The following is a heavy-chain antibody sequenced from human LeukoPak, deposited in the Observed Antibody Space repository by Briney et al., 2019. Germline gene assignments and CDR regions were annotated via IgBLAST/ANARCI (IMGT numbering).Heavy chain of an antibody. D-gene: IGHD2-8*01. CDR3: VRSVSDAFDI. Sequence: TGGSLRLSCAASGINFSKAWMTWVRQTPGKGLVWVSLINSDVSSTTYADSVKGRFIISRDNAKNTLHLQMNSLRAEDTAVYYCVRSVSDAFDIWGQGTMVTVSS. J-gene: IGHJ3*02. CDR2: INSDVSST. V-gene: IGHV3-74*03. CDR1: GINFSKAW.